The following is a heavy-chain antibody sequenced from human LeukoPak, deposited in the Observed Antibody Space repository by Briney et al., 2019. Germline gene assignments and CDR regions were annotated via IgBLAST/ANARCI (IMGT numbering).Heavy chain of an antibody. V-gene: IGHV3-23*01. CDR2: ISGSGGST. J-gene: IGHJ4*02. CDR1: GVTFSSYA. CDR3: ARDPEAVAGVTWDY. Sequence: GGSLRLSCAASGVTFSSYAMSWVRQAPGKGLEWVSAISGSGGSTYYADSVKGRFTISRDNSKNTLYLQMNSLRAEDTAVYYCARDPEAVAGVTWDYWGQGTLVTVSS. D-gene: IGHD6-19*01.